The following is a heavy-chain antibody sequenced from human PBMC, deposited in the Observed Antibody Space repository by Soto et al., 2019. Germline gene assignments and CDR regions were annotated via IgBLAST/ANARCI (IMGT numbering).Heavy chain of an antibody. J-gene: IGHJ5*01. CDR1: GFSFGDYY. Sequence: QVQLVESGGGLVKPGESLRVSCTASGFSFGDYYMSWIRQAPGKGLEWISYISHNSDSFYYADSVKGRFTVSRDNSKNSLFLQMDNLRAEDTAVYYCAREGVPLATLPDNCFDSWGQGTLVTVSS. D-gene: IGHD2-15*01. V-gene: IGHV3-11*01. CDR3: AREGVPLATLPDNCFDS. CDR2: ISHNSDSF.